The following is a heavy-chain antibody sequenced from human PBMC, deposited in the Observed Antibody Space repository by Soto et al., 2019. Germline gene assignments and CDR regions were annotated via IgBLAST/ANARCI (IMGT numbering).Heavy chain of an antibody. CDR3: AKSVYNWNDGFFDY. CDR2: TSYDGNNK. Sequence: GGSLRLSCAASGLTCSTYGMHWVRQAPGKGLEWVAVTSYDGNNKYYADSVKGRFTISRDNSKNTLYLQMSSLRAEDTAVYYCAKSVYNWNDGFFDYSGQGTLVTVSS. D-gene: IGHD1-1*01. CDR1: GLTCSTYG. J-gene: IGHJ4*02. V-gene: IGHV3-30*18.